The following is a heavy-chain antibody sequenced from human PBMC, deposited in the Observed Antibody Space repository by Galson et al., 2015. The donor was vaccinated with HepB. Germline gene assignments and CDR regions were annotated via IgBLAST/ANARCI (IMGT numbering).Heavy chain of an antibody. D-gene: IGHD3-10*01. J-gene: IGHJ5*02. CDR2: INHSGNT. Sequence: SETLSLTCGVYNGSFSDYYWNWIRQPPGKGLEWIGEINHSGNTKYNSSLKSRVTMSVDTSKKQFSLKLSSVTAADTAIYYCARGRGSMVWGVALRFRGFDPWGQGTLVTVSS. V-gene: IGHV4-34*01. CDR3: ARGRGSMVWGVALRFRGFDP. CDR1: NGSFSDYY.